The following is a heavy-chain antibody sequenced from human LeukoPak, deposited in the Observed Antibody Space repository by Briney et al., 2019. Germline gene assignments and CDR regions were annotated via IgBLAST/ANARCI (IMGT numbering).Heavy chain of an antibody. CDR2: INYSGMS. CDR1: GESFDGFY. D-gene: IGHD3-9*01. J-gene: IGHJ5*02. Sequence: SETLSLTCAVYGESFDGFYWNWIRQSPGKGLEWIGEINYSGMSDYNPALKSRVAISADSSKRQFSLDLTSVTAADTAVYYCAIRLATSRLATATTWFDHWGQGTLVSVSS. V-gene: IGHV4-34*01. CDR3: AIRLATSRLATATTWFDH.